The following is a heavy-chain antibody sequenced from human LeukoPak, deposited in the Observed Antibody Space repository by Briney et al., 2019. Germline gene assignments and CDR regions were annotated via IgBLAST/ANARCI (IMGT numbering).Heavy chain of an antibody. J-gene: IGHJ6*02. CDR1: GFTFSSYA. V-gene: IGHV3-30-3*01. Sequence: GGSLRLSCAASGFTFSSYAMHWVRQAPGKGLEWVAVISYDGSNKYYADSVKGRFTISRDNSKNTLYLQMNSLRAEDTAVYYCAREGLPDYYYYYGMDAWGQGTTVTVSS. CDR3: AREGLPDYYYYYGMDA. CDR2: ISYDGSNK.